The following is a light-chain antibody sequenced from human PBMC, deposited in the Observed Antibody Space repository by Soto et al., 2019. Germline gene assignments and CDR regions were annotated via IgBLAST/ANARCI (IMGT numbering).Light chain of an antibody. V-gene: IGKV1-5*03. Sequence: DSQMTQSPSTLSASIGDTVIITCRASQSINSWLAWYQQKPGKAPKLLIHKASTLESGVPSRFSGSESGTEFTLTISSLQPDDFATFYCQQYDRFPYTFGQGTKLEIK. CDR1: QSINSW. CDR3: QQYDRFPYT. CDR2: KAS. J-gene: IGKJ2*01.